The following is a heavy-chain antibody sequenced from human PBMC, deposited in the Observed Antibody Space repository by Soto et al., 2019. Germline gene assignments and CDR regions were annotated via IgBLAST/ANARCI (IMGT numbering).Heavy chain of an antibody. Sequence: GGSLRLSCAASGFTFSSYAMSWVRQAPGKGLEWVSAISGSGDSTYYADSVKGRCSISRDNSKNTLYLQMNSLRAKDTAVYFFAKAALQWQQDPPPFDYRGQRTLVPVSA. V-gene: IGHV3-23*01. CDR3: AKAALQWQQDPPPFDY. CDR1: GFTFSSYA. CDR2: ISGSGDST. D-gene: IGHD6-13*01. J-gene: IGHJ4*02.